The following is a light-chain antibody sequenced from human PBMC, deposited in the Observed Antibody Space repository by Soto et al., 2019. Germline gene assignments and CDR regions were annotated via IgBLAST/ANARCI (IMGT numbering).Light chain of an antibody. CDR3: CSYTSSSAYV. Sequence: QSALTQPASVSGSPGQSITISCTGTSSDVGDYNYVSWYQQHPGKAPKLLIYEVSNRPSGVSTRFSGAKSGNTASLTISGLEDEDEADYYCCSYTSSSAYVFGTGTKLTVL. J-gene: IGLJ1*01. V-gene: IGLV2-14*01. CDR1: SSDVGDYNY. CDR2: EVS.